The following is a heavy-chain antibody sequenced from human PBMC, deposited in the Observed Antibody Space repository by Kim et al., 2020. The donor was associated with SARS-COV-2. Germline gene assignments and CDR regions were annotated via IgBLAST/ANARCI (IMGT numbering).Heavy chain of an antibody. Sequence: SETLSLTCAVYGGSFSGYYWSWIRQPPGKGLEWIGEINHRGSTNYNPSLKSRVTISVNTSKNQFSLKLSSVTAADTAVYYCARVHFDWLAIYYYYGMDVWGQGTTVTVSS. J-gene: IGHJ6*02. CDR2: INHRGST. CDR1: GGSFSGYY. D-gene: IGHD3-9*01. CDR3: ARVHFDWLAIYYYYGMDV. V-gene: IGHV4-34*01.